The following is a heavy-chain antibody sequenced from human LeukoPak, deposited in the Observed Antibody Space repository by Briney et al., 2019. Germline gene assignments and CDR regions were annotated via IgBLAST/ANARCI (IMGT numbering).Heavy chain of an antibody. CDR3: ARENAGYSSSTRGWFDP. CDR1: GGSISSYY. V-gene: IGHV4-59*01. D-gene: IGHD6-13*01. CDR2: IYYSGST. J-gene: IGHJ5*02. Sequence: SETLSLTCTVSGGSISSYYWSWIRQPPGKGLEWIGYIYYSGSTNYNPSLKSRVTISVDTSKNQFSLKLSSVTAADTAVYYCARENAGYSSSTRGWFDPWGQGTLVTVSS.